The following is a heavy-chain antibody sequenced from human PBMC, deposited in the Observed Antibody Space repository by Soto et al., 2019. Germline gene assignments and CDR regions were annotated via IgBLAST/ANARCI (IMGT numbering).Heavy chain of an antibody. J-gene: IGHJ4*02. CDR3: AKDISSGWYNYFDY. CDR2: ISYDGSNK. D-gene: IGHD6-19*01. CDR1: GFTFSSYG. Sequence: LRLSCAASGFTFSSYGMHWVRQAPGKGLEWVAVISYDGSNKYYADSVKGRFTISRDNSKNTLYLQMNSLRAEDTAVYYCAKDISSGWYNYFDYWGQGTLVTVSS. V-gene: IGHV3-30*18.